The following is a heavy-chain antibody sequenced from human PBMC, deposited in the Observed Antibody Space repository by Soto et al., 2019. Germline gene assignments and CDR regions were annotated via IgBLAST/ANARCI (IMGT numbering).Heavy chain of an antibody. CDR1: GASMSSGGYH. CDR3: ARDRHNNFFDP. D-gene: IGHD6-6*01. V-gene: IGHV4-31*03. J-gene: IGHJ5*02. Sequence: QVQLQESGPGLVKPSQTLSLTCTVSGASMSSGGYHWTWIRQSPGKGLEWIGYIYYSGSTYYNPSLESRVAISLDTSRSQFSLTLHSVTAADTAIYYCARDRHNNFFDPWGQGTLVTVSS. CDR2: IYYSGST.